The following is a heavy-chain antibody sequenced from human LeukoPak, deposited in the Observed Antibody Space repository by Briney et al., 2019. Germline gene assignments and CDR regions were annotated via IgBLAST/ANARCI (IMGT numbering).Heavy chain of an antibody. V-gene: IGHV3-21*01. CDR1: GFTFSSYT. D-gene: IGHD6-13*01. CDR2: ISSSSAYI. J-gene: IGHJ5*02. Sequence: GGSLRLSCAVSGFTFSSYTMSWVRQAPGKGLEWVSSISSSSAYIYYADSVKGRFTISRDNAKNSLYLEINSLRVEDTAVYYCARKGSTAASGDNWYDHWGQGTLVTVSS. CDR3: ARKGSTAASGDNWYDH.